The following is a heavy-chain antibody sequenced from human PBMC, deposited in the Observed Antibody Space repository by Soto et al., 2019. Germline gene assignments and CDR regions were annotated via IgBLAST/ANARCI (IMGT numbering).Heavy chain of an antibody. Sequence: SETLSLTCTVSGGSISSSSYYWGWIRQPPGKGLEWIGSIYYSGSTYYNPSLKSRVTISVDTSKNQFSLKLSSVTAADTAVYYCARQELRGDYYGMDVWGQGTTVTVSS. CDR2: IYYSGST. J-gene: IGHJ6*02. V-gene: IGHV4-39*01. D-gene: IGHD1-7*01. CDR3: ARQELRGDYYGMDV. CDR1: GGSISSSSYY.